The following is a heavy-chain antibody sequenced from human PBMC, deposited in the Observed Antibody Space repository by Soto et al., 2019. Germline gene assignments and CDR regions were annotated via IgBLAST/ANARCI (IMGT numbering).Heavy chain of an antibody. CDR3: SRDPAATLTTRVRWFDP. D-gene: IGHD4-4*01. CDR1: GFTFSSYS. Sequence: GGSLRLSCAASGFTFSSYSMSWVRQAPGKGLEWVSYISSGSGTIYYADSVKGRFTISRDNAKNSLYLQMNSLRAEDTAMYYCSRDPAATLTTRVRWFDPWGQGTLVTVSS. J-gene: IGHJ5*02. CDR2: ISSGSGTI. V-gene: IGHV3-48*01.